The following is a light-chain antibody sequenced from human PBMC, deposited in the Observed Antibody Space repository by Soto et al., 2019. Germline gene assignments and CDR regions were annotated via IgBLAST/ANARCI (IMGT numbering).Light chain of an antibody. V-gene: IGKV1-39*01. CDR3: QQSYSVPPT. CDR1: QNILTY. J-gene: IGKJ2*01. CDR2: AAS. Sequence: DIQMTQSPSSLSASVGDRVTITCRSSQNILTYLNWYQQRPGEALRFLIYAASNLQDGVPSRFSGSEAGTEFAITISSLQPEDFATYYCQQSYSVPPTFGQGTKLEMK.